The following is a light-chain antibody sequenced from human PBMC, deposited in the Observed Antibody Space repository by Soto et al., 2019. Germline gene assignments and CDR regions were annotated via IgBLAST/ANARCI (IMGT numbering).Light chain of an antibody. V-gene: IGLV2-14*01. J-gene: IGLJ1*01. CDR2: DVS. Sequence: QSVLTQPASVSGSPGQSITISCTGTSSDVGGYNYVSWYQQHPGKAPKLMIYDVSNQPSGVSNRFSGYNSGNTASLTISGLQAEDEADYYCSSYTSSSTLDVFGTGTKLTVL. CDR1: SSDVGGYNY. CDR3: SSYTSSSTLDV.